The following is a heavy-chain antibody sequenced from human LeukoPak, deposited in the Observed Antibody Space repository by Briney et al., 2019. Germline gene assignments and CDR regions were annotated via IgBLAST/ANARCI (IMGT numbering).Heavy chain of an antibody. CDR2: IYYSGST. Sequence: SETLSLTCTVSGGSISSSSYYWGWIRQPPGKGLELIGSIYYSGSTYYNPSLKSRVTISVDTSKNQCSLKLSSVTAADTAVYYCARDNIPAHINAAFDIWGQGRMVTVSA. V-gene: IGHV4-39*07. D-gene: IGHD6-13*01. J-gene: IGHJ3*02. CDR1: GGSISSSSYY. CDR3: ARDNIPAHINAAFDI.